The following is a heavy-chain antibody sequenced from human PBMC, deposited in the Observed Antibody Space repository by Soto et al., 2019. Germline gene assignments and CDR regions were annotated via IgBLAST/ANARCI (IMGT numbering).Heavy chain of an antibody. CDR2: VSASGGST. Sequence: GGALRLACSASGFPFRSYAMTWVRQAPGKGLEWVSGVSASGGSTFYADFVKGRVTISRDNSKRMVFLQMDSLRAEDTAVYYCASSPPTDYGDFFDSWGQGTLVTVSS. D-gene: IGHD4-17*01. V-gene: IGHV3-23*01. CDR3: ASSPPTDYGDFFDS. CDR1: GFPFRSYA. J-gene: IGHJ5*01.